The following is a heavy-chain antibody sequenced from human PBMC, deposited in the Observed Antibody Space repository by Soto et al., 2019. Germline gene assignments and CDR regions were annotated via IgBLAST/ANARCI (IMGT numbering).Heavy chain of an antibody. CDR1: GGTFSSYA. J-gene: IGHJ6*02. CDR3: ASDPRAGYDLDYYYGMDV. V-gene: IGHV1-69*12. Sequence: QVQLVQSGAEVKKPGSSVKVSCKASGGTFSSYAISWVRQAPGQGLEWMGGITPIFGTANYAQKFQGRVTLTADESTSTAYMELSSLRSEDTAVYYCASDPRAGYDLDYYYGMDVWGQGTTVTVSS. CDR2: ITPIFGTA. D-gene: IGHD2-2*01.